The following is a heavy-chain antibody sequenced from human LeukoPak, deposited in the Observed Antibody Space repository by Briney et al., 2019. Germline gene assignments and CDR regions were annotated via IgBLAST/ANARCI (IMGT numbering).Heavy chain of an antibody. D-gene: IGHD6-13*01. Sequence: PGGSLRLSCAASGFTFSSYAMSWVRQDRGTGLERVSAISGSGGSTYYADSVKGRFTISRDISKNTLYLQMNSLRAEDTAVYYCAKAPPSSYYYYYGMDVWGQGTTVTVSS. CDR1: GFTFSSYA. J-gene: IGHJ6*02. V-gene: IGHV3-23*01. CDR3: AKAPPSSYYYYYGMDV. CDR2: ISGSGGST.